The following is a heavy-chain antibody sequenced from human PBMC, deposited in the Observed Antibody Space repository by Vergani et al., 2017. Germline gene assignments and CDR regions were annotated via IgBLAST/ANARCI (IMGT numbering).Heavy chain of an antibody. CDR2: IHHSGDT. Sequence: QVQLQESGPGLVKPSETLTLTCDVSDSSIMTNPYWGWFRQSPGKGLEWIGCIHHSGDTHYNSSLKSRVSISIVSSSKFSLSLNSVTAAATAIYYCARHRGSGGFFPSSYFYGMDVRGHGTTVTVSS. CDR3: ARHRGSGGFFPSSYFYGMDV. CDR1: DSSIMTNPY. D-gene: IGHD3-10*01. J-gene: IGHJ6*02. V-gene: IGHV4-38-2*01.